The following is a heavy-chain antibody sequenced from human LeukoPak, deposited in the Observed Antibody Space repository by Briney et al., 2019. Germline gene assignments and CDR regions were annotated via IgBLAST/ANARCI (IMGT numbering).Heavy chain of an antibody. Sequence: SETLSLTCTVSRDSISTYYWSWIRQPPGKELEWIGYVDYSGSTNYNPSLKSRLTISINPSKNQFSLRLSSVTAADSALYYCARVGSGSFDYWGQGTLVTVSS. CDR1: RDSISTYY. J-gene: IGHJ4*02. CDR2: VDYSGST. D-gene: IGHD1-26*01. CDR3: ARVGSGSFDY. V-gene: IGHV4-59*01.